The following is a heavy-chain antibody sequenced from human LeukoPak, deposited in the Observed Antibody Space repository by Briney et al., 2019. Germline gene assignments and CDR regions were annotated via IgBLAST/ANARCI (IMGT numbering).Heavy chain of an antibody. Sequence: SGGSLRLSCAASGFTVSSNYMSWVRQAPGKGLEWVSVIYSGGSTYYADSVKGRFTISRDNSKNTLYLQMNSLRAEDTALYYCAKDVMNGATSSDDAFDIWGQGTMVTVSS. CDR1: GFTVSSNY. D-gene: IGHD5-12*01. V-gene: IGHV3-53*05. J-gene: IGHJ3*02. CDR2: IYSGGST. CDR3: AKDVMNGATSSDDAFDI.